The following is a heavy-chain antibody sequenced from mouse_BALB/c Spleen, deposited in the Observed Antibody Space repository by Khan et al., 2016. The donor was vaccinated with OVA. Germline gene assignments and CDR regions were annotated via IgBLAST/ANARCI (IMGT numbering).Heavy chain of an antibody. CDR3: AKDGRWLPFDY. Sequence: EVELVESGGGLVQPGGSRKLSCAASGFTFSSFGVHWVRQAPEKGLEWVAYISSDSRIIYYADTVKGRFTISRDNPKNSLFLQMTSLRSEDTAMYYSAKDGRWLPFDYWGQGTTLTVSS. J-gene: IGHJ2*01. CDR1: GFTFSSFG. D-gene: IGHD2-3*01. CDR2: ISSDSRII. V-gene: IGHV5-17*02.